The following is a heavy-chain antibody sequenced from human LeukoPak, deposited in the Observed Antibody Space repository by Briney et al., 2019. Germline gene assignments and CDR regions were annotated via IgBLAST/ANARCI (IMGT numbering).Heavy chain of an antibody. CDR3: ASGRLVGAPDY. CDR1: GFTFSSYW. V-gene: IGHV3-74*01. J-gene: IGHJ4*02. D-gene: IGHD1-26*01. Sequence: PGGSLRLSCAASGFTFSSYWMHWVRQPPGKGLVWVSRITSDGSGIGYADSVKGRFSTSRDNAKNTLYLQMNSLRAEDTAVYHCASGRLVGAPDYWGQGTLVTVSS. CDR2: ITSDGSGI.